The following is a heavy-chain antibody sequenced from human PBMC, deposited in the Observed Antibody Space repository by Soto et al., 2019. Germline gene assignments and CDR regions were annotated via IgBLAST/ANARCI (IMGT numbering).Heavy chain of an antibody. CDR3: SRLVYDTRLNYMYFDF. D-gene: IGHD3-10*01. Sequence: SVKGRFTVSRDNAKNSMYLQMNSRRDEDTAVYFCSRLVYDTRLNYMYFDFWGQGTLVTVSS. J-gene: IGHJ4*02. V-gene: IGHV3-48*02.